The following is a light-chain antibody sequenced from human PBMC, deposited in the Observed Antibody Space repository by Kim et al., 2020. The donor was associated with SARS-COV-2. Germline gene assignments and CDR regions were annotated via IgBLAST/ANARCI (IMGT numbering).Light chain of an antibody. J-gene: IGKJ4*01. CDR2: FAS. CDR1: HYIGNS. CDR3: QQHYDYPLT. Sequence: ASAGDRVTITCRASHYIGNSLAWYQQKPGTAPKLLIYFASTLQSGVPSRFSGSGSGTDFTLTIGSLQSEDFATYFCQQHYDYPLTFGGGTKVDIK. V-gene: IGKV1-8*01.